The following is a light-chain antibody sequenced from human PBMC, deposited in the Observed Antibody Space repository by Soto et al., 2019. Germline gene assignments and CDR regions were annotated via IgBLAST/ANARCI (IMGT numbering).Light chain of an antibody. J-gene: IGKJ2*01. Sequence: EIVMTQSPATLSVSPGEGATLSCRASQSISRNLAWYQQKPGRAPRLLIYGVSTRATGIPARFSGSGSETEFTLTISSLQSEDFAVYYCQQYNNWPPYTFGQGTKVDIK. V-gene: IGKV3-15*01. CDR3: QQYNNWPPYT. CDR1: QSISRN. CDR2: GVS.